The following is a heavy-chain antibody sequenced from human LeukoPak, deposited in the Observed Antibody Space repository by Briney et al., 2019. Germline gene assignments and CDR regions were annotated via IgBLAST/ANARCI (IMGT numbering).Heavy chain of an antibody. CDR3: ARRPYSDTSGRLSDV. D-gene: IGHD3-22*01. CDR2: IGSSGSPT. V-gene: IGHV3-48*02. J-gene: IGHJ6*02. Sequence: QAGGSLRLSCAASGFTFSSYSMNWVRQAPGKGLEWISYIGSSGSPTHYADSVRGRFTISRDSAKNSLYLQMNSLRDDDTALYYCARRPYSDTSGRLSDVWGQGTTVTVSS. CDR1: GFTFSSYS.